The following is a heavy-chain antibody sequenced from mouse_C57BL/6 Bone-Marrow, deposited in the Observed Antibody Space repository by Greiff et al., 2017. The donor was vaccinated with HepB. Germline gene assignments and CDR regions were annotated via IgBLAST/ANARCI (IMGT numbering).Heavy chain of an antibody. CDR1: GFTFSDYG. V-gene: IGHV5-17*01. D-gene: IGHD1-1*01. CDR2: ISSGSSTI. Sequence: EVKVEESGGGLVKPGGSLKLSCAASGFTFSDYGMHWVRQAPEKGLEWVAYISSGSSTIYYADTVKGRFTISRDNAKNTLFLQMTSLRSEDTAMYYCARPDYYGSSYWYFDVWGTGTTVTVSS. J-gene: IGHJ1*03. CDR3: ARPDYYGSSYWYFDV.